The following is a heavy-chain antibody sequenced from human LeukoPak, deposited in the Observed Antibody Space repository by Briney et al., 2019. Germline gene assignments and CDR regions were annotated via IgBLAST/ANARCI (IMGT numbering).Heavy chain of an antibody. CDR2: IYTSGST. CDR3: ASSSLVGAGYYFGY. D-gene: IGHD1-26*01. CDR1: GGSIGSYY. J-gene: IGHJ4*02. Sequence: SETLSLTCTVSGGSIGSYYWSWIRQPAGKGLEWIGRIYTSGSTNYNPSLKSRVTMSVDTSKNQFPLKLSSVTAADTAVYYCASSSLVGAGYYFGYWGQGTLVTVSS. V-gene: IGHV4-4*07.